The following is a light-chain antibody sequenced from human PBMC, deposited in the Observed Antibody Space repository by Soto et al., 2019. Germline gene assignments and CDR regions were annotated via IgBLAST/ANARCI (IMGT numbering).Light chain of an antibody. J-gene: IGKJ4*01. CDR2: GAS. CDR3: QQYGSSLFT. CDR1: QSVSSSY. Sequence: EIVLTQSPGTLSLSPGERATLSCRASQSVSSSYLAWYQQKPGQAPRLLIYGASSRATGIPDRFSGSGSGTDFTLTISRLEPEDCAVYYCQQYGSSLFTFGGGTKVEI. V-gene: IGKV3-20*01.